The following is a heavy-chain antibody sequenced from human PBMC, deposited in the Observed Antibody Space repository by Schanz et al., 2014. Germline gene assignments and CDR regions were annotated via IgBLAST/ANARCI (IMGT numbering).Heavy chain of an antibody. J-gene: IGHJ4*02. CDR2: IIPILGIG. D-gene: IGHD5-12*01. CDR3: ARAFGGYDPAGALDY. V-gene: IGHV1-69*02. CDR1: GGTFSSYT. Sequence: QVQLVQSGAEVKKPGSSVKVSCKASGGTFSSYTISWVRQAPGQGPEWMGRIIPILGIGNDAQKFQGRVTITADKSTSTAYMELSRLKSDDTAVYYCARAFGGYDPAGALDYWGQGTLVTVSS.